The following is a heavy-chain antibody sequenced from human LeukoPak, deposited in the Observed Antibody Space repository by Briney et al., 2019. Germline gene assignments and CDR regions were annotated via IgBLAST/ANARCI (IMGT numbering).Heavy chain of an antibody. CDR2: MSPNSGDT. CDR1: GYTFTSYD. J-gene: IGHJ6*02. V-gene: IGHV1-8*01. CDR3: ARDVGGSYGIPMDV. Sequence: ASVKVSCKASGYTFTSYDFNWVRQATGQRPEWMGWMSPNSGDTGYAQKFQDRVTMTRNTSISTAYMELSSLRSDDTAVYYCARDVGGSYGIPMDVWGQGTTVTVSS. D-gene: IGHD1-26*01.